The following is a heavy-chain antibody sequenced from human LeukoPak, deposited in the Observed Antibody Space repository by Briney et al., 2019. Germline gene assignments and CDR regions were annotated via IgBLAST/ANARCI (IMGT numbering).Heavy chain of an antibody. CDR3: TKSTDYWYYGMDV. J-gene: IGHJ6*02. V-gene: IGHV3-23*01. CDR2: IGANVGST. Sequence: GGSLRLSCVASGFTFSTFAMYWLRQAPGKGLEWVSAIGANVGSTSYADSVRGRFTLSRDNSRNTLYLQMSSLRTDDTATYYCTKSTDYWYYGMDVWGQGTTVTVSS. D-gene: IGHD2-8*02. CDR1: GFTFSTFA.